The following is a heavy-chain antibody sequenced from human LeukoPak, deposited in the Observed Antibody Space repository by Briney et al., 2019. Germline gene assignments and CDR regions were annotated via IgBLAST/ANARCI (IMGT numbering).Heavy chain of an antibody. CDR2: IHYSGTT. Sequence: KPSETLSLTCTVSGGSISSSISTNYWNWVRQPPGKGLEWIGSIHYSGTTYYNPSLESRATISVDTSKNQFSVTLTSVTAADTAVYYCARKGTIAPTGASHFDYWGQGTLVTVSS. D-gene: IGHD6-13*01. J-gene: IGHJ4*02. V-gene: IGHV4-39*01. CDR3: ARKGTIAPTGASHFDY. CDR1: GGSISSSISTNY.